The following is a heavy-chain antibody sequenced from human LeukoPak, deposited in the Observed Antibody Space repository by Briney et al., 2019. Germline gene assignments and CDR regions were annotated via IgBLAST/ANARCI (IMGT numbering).Heavy chain of an antibody. CDR3: ARGGRQLWQSYFDD. CDR1: GYTFSDFF. D-gene: IGHD5-18*01. J-gene: IGHJ4*03. Sequence: ASVRISCKAPGYTFSDFFLDWVRQAPGQGLEWMGIINPNSGSTDYPQKFQGRLTMTGDMSTSTFYMELSSLTSEDTAIYYCARGGRQLWQSYFDDWGQGTLVTVSS. V-gene: IGHV1-46*01. CDR2: INPNSGST.